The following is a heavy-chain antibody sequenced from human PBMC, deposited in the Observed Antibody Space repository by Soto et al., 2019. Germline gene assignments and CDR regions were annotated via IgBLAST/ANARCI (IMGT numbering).Heavy chain of an antibody. CDR1: GGSISSYY. Sequence: SETLSLTCTVSGGSISSYYWSWIRQPPGKGLEWIGYIYYSGSTNYNPSLKSRVTISVDTSKNQFSLKLSSVTAADTAVYYCARDGGYDFWSGYSPFFYNYYYYMDVWGKGTTVTVS. D-gene: IGHD3-3*01. CDR2: IYYSGST. V-gene: IGHV4-59*01. CDR3: ARDGGYDFWSGYSPFFYNYYYYMDV. J-gene: IGHJ6*03.